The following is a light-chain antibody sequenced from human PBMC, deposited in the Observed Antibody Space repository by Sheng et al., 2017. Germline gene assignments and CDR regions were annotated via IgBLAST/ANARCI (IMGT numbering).Light chain of an antibody. CDR1: QTITTF. V-gene: IGKV1-39*01. Sequence: DIPMTQSPSSLSASVGDRVTFTCRASQTITTFLNWYQQIPGRAPKLLIYGASSLQTGVPSRFSGSGSGTDFTLTITDLRPEDFATYYCQHSFGSFGQGTKLEMK. CDR2: GAS. CDR3: QHSFGS. J-gene: IGKJ2*01.